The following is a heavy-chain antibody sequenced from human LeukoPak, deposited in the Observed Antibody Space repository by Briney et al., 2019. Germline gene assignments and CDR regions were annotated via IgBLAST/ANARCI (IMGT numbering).Heavy chain of an antibody. Sequence: GGSLRLSCAASGFTFDTYSMTWVRQAPGRGLEWVSYISGSSNSIYYADSVKGRFTISRDNAKNSLYLQMNSLRAEDTAVYYCARASMVRGVIHYYFDYWGQGTLVTVSS. CDR3: ARASMVRGVIHYYFDY. CDR1: GFTFDTYS. CDR2: ISGSSNSI. J-gene: IGHJ4*02. D-gene: IGHD3-10*01. V-gene: IGHV3-48*04.